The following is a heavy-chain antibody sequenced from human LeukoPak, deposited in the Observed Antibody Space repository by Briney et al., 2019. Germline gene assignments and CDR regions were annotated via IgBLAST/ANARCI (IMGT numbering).Heavy chain of an antibody. CDR1: GFTFSNYW. Sequence: GGSLRLSCAASGFTFSNYWMSWVRQAPGKGLEWVANIKQDGSEKYYVNSVKGRFTISRDNAKNSLYLQMNSLRAEDTAVYYCASTYGDYLPLGFDYWGQGTLVTVSS. CDR3: ASTYGDYLPLGFDY. V-gene: IGHV3-7*01. CDR2: IKQDGSEK. J-gene: IGHJ4*02. D-gene: IGHD4-17*01.